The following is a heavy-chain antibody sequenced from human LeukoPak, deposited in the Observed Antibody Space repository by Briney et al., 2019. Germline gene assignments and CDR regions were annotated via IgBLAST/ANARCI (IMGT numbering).Heavy chain of an antibody. CDR1: GGSISSYY. D-gene: IGHD3-10*01. CDR3: ARGVYGSGSYYFTGPHYYYYYMDV. Sequence: SETLSLTCTVSGGSISSYYWSWIRQPPGKGLEWIGYIYYSGSTNCNPSLKSRVTISVDTSKNQFSLKLSSVTAADTAVYYCARGVYGSGSYYFTGPHYYYYYMDVWGKGTTVTISS. V-gene: IGHV4-59*01. CDR2: IYYSGST. J-gene: IGHJ6*03.